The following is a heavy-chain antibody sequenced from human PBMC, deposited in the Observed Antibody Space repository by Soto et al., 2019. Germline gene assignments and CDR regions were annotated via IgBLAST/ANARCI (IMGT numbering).Heavy chain of an antibody. CDR3: ARELALEPKGFDC. CDR1: RGTSSTYG. Sequence: SVKVSCKASRGTSSTYGFSWVRQAPGQGLEWMGAIIPLFGTPDYSEKFRGKVTISADESTSTVYLELTSLRLDDTAMYYCARELALEPKGFDCWGQGTLVTVSS. J-gene: IGHJ4*02. D-gene: IGHD1-1*01. CDR2: IIPLFGTP. V-gene: IGHV1-69*13.